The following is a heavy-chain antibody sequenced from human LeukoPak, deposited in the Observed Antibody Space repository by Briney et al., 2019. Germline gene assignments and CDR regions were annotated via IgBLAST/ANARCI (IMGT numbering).Heavy chain of an antibody. V-gene: IGHV3-30*02. D-gene: IGHD6-6*01. Sequence: GGSLRLSCAASGFTFSSYGMHWVRQAPGKGLEWVAFIRYDGSNKYYADSVKGRFTISRDNSKNTLYLQMNSLRAEDTAVYYCAKDRAARDYYFDYWGQGTLVTVSS. CDR2: IRYDGSNK. CDR3: AKDRAARDYYFDY. CDR1: GFTFSSYG. J-gene: IGHJ4*02.